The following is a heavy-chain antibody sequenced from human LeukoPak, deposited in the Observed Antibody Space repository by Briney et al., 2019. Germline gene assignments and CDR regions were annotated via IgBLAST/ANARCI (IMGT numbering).Heavy chain of an antibody. CDR1: GFTFSDYY. CDR2: ISSSGSTI. Sequence: GGSLRLSCAASGFTFSDYYMSWIRQAPGKGLEWVSYISSSGSTIYYADSVKGRFTISRDNAKNSLYLQMNSLRAEDTAVYFCARRRYNWNASDYWGQGTLVTVSS. V-gene: IGHV3-11*01. J-gene: IGHJ4*02. D-gene: IGHD1-20*01. CDR3: ARRRYNWNASDY.